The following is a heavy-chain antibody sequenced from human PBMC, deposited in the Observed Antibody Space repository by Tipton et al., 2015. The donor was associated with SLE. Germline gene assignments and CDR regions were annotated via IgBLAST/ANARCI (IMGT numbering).Heavy chain of an antibody. CDR3: AREDSSGANDFDY. CDR1: GYSISSGYY. D-gene: IGHD3-22*01. Sequence: TLSLTCAVSGYSISSGYYWGWIRQPPGKGLEWIGSIYHSGSTYYNSSLESRVTISVDTSRHQVSLRLSSVTAADTAVYYCAREDSSGANDFDYWGQGTLVTVSS. CDR2: IYHSGST. J-gene: IGHJ4*02. V-gene: IGHV4-38-2*02.